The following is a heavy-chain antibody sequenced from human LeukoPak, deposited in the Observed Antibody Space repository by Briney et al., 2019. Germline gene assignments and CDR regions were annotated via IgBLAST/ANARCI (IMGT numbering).Heavy chain of an antibody. J-gene: IGHJ3*02. D-gene: IGHD3-10*01. CDR1: GGSISNYY. CDR2: IYYSGST. Sequence: SETLSLTCRVSGGSISNYYWSWIRQPPEKGLEWIGYIYYSGSTNYNPSLKSRVTMSVDTSKNQFSLKLNSVTAADTAVYYCARQGFSVGSNYYFAFDIWGQGTMVTVSS. CDR3: ARQGFSVGSNYYFAFDI. V-gene: IGHV4-59*08.